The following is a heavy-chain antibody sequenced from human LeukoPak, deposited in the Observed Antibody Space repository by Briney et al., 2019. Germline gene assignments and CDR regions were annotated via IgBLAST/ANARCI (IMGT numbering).Heavy chain of an antibody. CDR3: AKDPFRARISAPDY. J-gene: IGHJ4*02. V-gene: IGHV3-23*01. CDR1: GFTFSSYA. CDR2: FSGSGTNT. D-gene: IGHD6-6*01. Sequence: GGSLRLSCAASGFTFSSYAMSWVRQAPGKGLEWVSAFSGSGTNTYYADSVKGRFTISRDNSKNTLYLQINSLRAEDTAVYYCAKDPFRARISAPDYWGQGTLVTVSS.